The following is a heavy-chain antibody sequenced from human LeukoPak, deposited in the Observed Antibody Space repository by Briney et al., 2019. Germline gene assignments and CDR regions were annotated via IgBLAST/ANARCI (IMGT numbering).Heavy chain of an antibody. CDR1: GFMFDDYD. J-gene: IGHJ4*02. Sequence: PGGSLRLSCAASGFMFDDYDTSWVRQAPGKGLEWVSGINWNAGSTAYADSVKGRFTISRDNAKNSLYLQMNSLRAEDTALYYCARAFKYSMSGYYFDYWGQGTLVTVSS. CDR3: ARAFKYSMSGYYFDY. D-gene: IGHD2-21*01. CDR2: INWNAGST. V-gene: IGHV3-20*04.